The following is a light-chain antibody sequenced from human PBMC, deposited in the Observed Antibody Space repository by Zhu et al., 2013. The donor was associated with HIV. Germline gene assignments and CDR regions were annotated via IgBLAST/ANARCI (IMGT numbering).Light chain of an antibody. J-gene: IGLJ1*01. V-gene: IGLV2-8*01. CDR1: SSDVGYYNH. Sequence: QSGLTQPPSASGSPGQSVTISCTGTSSDVGYYNHVSWFQQHPGKAPKLVIYEVSKRPSGVPNRFSGSKSGNMASLTVSGLQAEDEADYYCSSYTGSPSLVFGAGTKVTVL. CDR3: SSYTGSPSLV. CDR2: EVS.